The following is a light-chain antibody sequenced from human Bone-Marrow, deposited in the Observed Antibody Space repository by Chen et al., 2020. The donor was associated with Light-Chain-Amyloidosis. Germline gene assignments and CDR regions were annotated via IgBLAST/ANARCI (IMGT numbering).Light chain of an antibody. CDR2: EVT. Sequence: QSALPQPASVSGSPGQAITIPCTGTRCDVGGDNHVSWYQQHPDKAPKLMIYEVTNRPSWVPDRFSGSKSDNTASLTISGLQTEDEADYFCSSYTITNTLVFGSGTRVTVL. V-gene: IGLV2-14*01. CDR3: SSYTITNTLV. CDR1: RCDVGGDNH. J-gene: IGLJ1*01.